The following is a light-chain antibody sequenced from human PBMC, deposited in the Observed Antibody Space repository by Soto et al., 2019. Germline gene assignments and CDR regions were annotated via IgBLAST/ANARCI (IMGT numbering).Light chain of an antibody. CDR1: QSVSSTS. J-gene: IGKJ1*01. V-gene: IGKV3-20*01. CDR2: DAS. CDR3: QQYGNSLRT. Sequence: EIVLTQSPGTLSLSPGERATLSCRASQSVSSTSLAWYQQKPGQAPRLLMYDASSRATGIPDRFSGSGSGADFTLTISGLEPEDFAVYYCQQYGNSLRTFGQGTKVE.